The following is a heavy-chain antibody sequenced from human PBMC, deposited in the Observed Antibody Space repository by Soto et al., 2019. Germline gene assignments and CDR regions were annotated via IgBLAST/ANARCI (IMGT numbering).Heavy chain of an antibody. D-gene: IGHD6-19*01. CDR3: ARDGLSSGWYLSLGYWFDP. CDR2: IYYSGST. Sequence: SETLSLICTVSGGSISSYYWSWIRQPPGKGLEWIGYIYYSGSTNYNPSLKSRVTISVDTSKNQFSLKLSSVTAADTAVYYCARDGLSSGWYLSLGYWFDPWGHVTQVTVSS. V-gene: IGHV4-59*01. CDR1: GGSISSYY. J-gene: IGHJ5*02.